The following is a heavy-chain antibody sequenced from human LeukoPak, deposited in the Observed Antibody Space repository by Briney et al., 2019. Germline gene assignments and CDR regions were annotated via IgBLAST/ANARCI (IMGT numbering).Heavy chain of an antibody. CDR2: TYHRSKWYD. J-gene: IGHJ4*02. V-gene: IGHV6-1*01. CDR3: ARSSGWDFDY. Sequence: SPTLSLTFAISGDSVSSNSAAWSWIRQSPSRGLEWLGRTYHRSKWYDDYAVSVKSRITINPDTSKNQFSLQLNSVPPEDTAVYYCARSSGWDFDYWGQGTLVTVSS. CDR1: GDSVSSNSAA. D-gene: IGHD6-19*01.